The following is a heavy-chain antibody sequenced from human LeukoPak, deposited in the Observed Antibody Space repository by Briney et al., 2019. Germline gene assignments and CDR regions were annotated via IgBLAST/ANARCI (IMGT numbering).Heavy chain of an antibody. CDR2: ISSFGT. CDR1: GFMFSHCG. Sequence: GGSLRLSCVASGFMFSHCGMTWVRQAPGKGLEWVATISSFGTDYADSVKGRFTISRDNSKNTLYLQMNSLRGDDSGLYYCVAAGGNRSWSQGSPVTVSS. J-gene: IGHJ4*02. CDR3: VAAGGNRS. V-gene: IGHV3-23*01. D-gene: IGHD2/OR15-2a*01.